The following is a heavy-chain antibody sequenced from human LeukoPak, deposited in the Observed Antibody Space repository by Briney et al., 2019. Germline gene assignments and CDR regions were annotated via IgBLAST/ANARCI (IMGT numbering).Heavy chain of an antibody. J-gene: IGHJ4*02. CDR3: AREGGIAAQDH. V-gene: IGHV4-34*01. CDR1: GGSFSGHY. CDR2: VNHSGRT. Sequence: SETLSLTCAVYGGSFSGHYWSWIRQPPGKGLEWMGEVNHSGRTNYNPSLKSRVTISVDTSKNQFSLKLSSVTAADTAVYYCAREGGIAAQDHWGQGTLVTVSS. D-gene: IGHD6-6*01.